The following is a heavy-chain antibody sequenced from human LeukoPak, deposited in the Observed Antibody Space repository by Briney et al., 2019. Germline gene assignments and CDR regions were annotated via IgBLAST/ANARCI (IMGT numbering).Heavy chain of an antibody. CDR2: IYHSGST. V-gene: IGHV4-38-2*01. J-gene: IGHJ2*01. Sequence: PSETLSLTCAVSGYSVSSGYYWDWIRQPPGKGLEWIGTIYHSGSTYYNPSLKSRVTISVDTSENQFSLKLTSVTAADTAFYYCASRGDSGSYRYFDLWGRGTLVTVAS. D-gene: IGHD4-17*01. CDR1: GYSVSSGYY. CDR3: ASRGDSGSYRYFDL.